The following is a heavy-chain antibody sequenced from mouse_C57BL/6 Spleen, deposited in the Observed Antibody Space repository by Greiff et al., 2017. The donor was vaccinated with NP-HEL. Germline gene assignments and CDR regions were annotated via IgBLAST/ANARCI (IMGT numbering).Heavy chain of an antibody. D-gene: IGHD1-1*01. V-gene: IGHV5-4*01. CDR3: ARDPYGSSYGYWYFDV. CDR1: GFTFSSYA. CDR2: ISDGGSYT. Sequence: VQLKESGGGLVKPGGSLKLSCAASGFTFSSYAMSWVRQTPEKRLEWVATISDGGSYTYYPDNVKGRFTISRDNAKNNLYLQMSHLKSEDTAMYYCARDPYGSSYGYWYFDVWGTGTTVTVSS. J-gene: IGHJ1*03.